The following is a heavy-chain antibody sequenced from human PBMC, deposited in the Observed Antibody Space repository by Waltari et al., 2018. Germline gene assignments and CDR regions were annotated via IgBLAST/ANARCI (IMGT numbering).Heavy chain of an antibody. D-gene: IGHD6-19*01. Sequence: EVQLVESGGGLVQPGTSLRLSCVASGFIFDDYVMHWVGQAPGNGLEWVSGINWNSCSIAYADSMKGRFIISRDNAKNSLYLQLNRLRPEDTALYYCAKEGKYASGWAYFDYWGQGTLVTVSS. CDR2: INWNSCSI. CDR1: GFIFDDYV. CDR3: AKEGKYASGWAYFDY. V-gene: IGHV3-9*01. J-gene: IGHJ4*02.